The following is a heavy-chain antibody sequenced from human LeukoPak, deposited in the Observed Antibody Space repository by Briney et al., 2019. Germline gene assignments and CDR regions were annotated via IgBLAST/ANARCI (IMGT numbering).Heavy chain of an antibody. CDR3: AKVRVTTVTIDAFDM. V-gene: IGHV3-11*01. CDR2: ISSSGSTI. CDR1: GFTFSDYY. Sequence: GGSLRLSCAASGFTFSDYYMSWIRQAPGKGLEWVSYISSSGSTIYYADSVKGRFTISRDNAKNSLYLQMNSLRAEDTAVYYCAKVRVTTVTIDAFDMWGQGTMVTVSS. D-gene: IGHD4-17*01. J-gene: IGHJ3*02.